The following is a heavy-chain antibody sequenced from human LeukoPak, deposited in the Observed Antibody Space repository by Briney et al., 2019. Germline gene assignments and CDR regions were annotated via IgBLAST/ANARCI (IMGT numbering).Heavy chain of an antibody. CDR1: GYTFTSYG. CDR2: ISAYNCNT. Sequence: ASVKLSCKASGYTFTSYGISRVRQAPGPGLEWMGWISAYNCNTNYAQKLQGRVTMTTDTSTSTAYMELRSLRSDDTAVYYCARYWESSSLTFDYWGQGTMVTVSS. CDR3: ARYWESSSLTFDY. V-gene: IGHV1-18*01. D-gene: IGHD6-13*01. J-gene: IGHJ4*01.